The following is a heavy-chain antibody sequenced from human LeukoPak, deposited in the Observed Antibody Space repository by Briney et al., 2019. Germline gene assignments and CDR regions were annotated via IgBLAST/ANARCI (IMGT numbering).Heavy chain of an antibody. J-gene: IGHJ5*02. Sequence: GGSLRLSSAASGFTFSSYWMSWVRQAPGKGLEWVANIKQDGSEKYYVDSVKGRFTISRDNAKNSLYLQMNSLRAEDTAVYYCARALRVAARPGGWFDPWGQGTLVTVSS. CDR3: ARALRVAARPGGWFDP. V-gene: IGHV3-7*01. CDR1: GFTFSSYW. CDR2: IKQDGSEK. D-gene: IGHD6-6*01.